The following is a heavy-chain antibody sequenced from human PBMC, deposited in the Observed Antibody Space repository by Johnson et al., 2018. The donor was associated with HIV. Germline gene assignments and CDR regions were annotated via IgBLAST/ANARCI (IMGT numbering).Heavy chain of an antibody. CDR3: SKDVHSSGWDADEI. CDR1: GFTFSSYW. J-gene: IGHJ3*02. V-gene: IGHV3-7*01. CDR2: IKQDGSEK. D-gene: IGHD6-19*01. Sequence: VQLVESGGGLVQPGGSLRLSCAASGFTFSSYWMSWVRQAPGKGLEWVANIKQDGSEKYYVDSVKGRFTISRDNSKNTLYLQMNSLRAEDTAVYYFSKDVHSSGWDADEIWGQGKMVTVSS.